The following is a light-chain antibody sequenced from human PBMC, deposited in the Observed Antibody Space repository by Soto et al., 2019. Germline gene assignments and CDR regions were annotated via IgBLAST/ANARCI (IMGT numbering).Light chain of an antibody. Sequence: DIQMTQSPSTLSASFGDRVTITCRASQSISSWFAWYQQKPGKATKLLISQASSLESGVPSRLSGSGSGTEFTLTISSLQPEEFATYYCLQHNTYSHTWTFGQGTKVDIK. CDR3: LQHNTYSHTWT. CDR1: QSISSW. J-gene: IGKJ1*01. V-gene: IGKV1-5*03. CDR2: QAS.